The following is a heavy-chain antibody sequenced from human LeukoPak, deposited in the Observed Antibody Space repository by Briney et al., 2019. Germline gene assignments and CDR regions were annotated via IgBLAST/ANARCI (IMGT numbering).Heavy chain of an antibody. J-gene: IGHJ4*02. D-gene: IGHD3-3*01. V-gene: IGHV3-21*01. CDR3: QSRFLEWLLDY. Sequence: PGGSLRLSCAASGFTFSSFSMNWVRQAPGKGLEWVSSISSSSSYTFYAGSVKGRFTISRDNAKNSLFLQMNSLRAEDTALYYCQSRFLEWLLDYWGQGTLVTVSS. CDR2: ISSSSSYT. CDR1: GFTFSSFS.